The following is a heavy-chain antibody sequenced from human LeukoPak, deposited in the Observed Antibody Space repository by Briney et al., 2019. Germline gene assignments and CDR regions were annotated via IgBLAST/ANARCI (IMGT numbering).Heavy chain of an antibody. J-gene: IGHJ2*01. D-gene: IGHD2-2*01. CDR1: GYSISSGYY. CDR3: ARTLVVPAAMGYFDL. Sequence: SETLSLTCAVSGYSISSGYYWGWIRRPPGRGRGWIGIIYHSWSTYYNPSLKSRVTISVDTSKNQFSLKLSSVTAADTAVYYCARTLVVPAAMGYFDLWGRGTLVTVSS. V-gene: IGHV4-38-2*01. CDR2: IYHSWST.